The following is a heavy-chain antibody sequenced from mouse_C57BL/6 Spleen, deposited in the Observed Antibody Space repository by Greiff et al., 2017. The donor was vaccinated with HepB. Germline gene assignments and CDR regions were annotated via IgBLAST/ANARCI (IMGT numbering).Heavy chain of an antibody. V-gene: IGHV5-6*02. D-gene: IGHD2-5*01. J-gene: IGHJ4*01. CDR2: ISSGGSYT. CDR1: GFTFSSYG. Sequence: DVMLVESGGDLVKPGGSLKLSCAASGFTFSSYGMSWVRQTPDKRLEWVATISSGGSYTYYPDSVKGRFTISRDNAKNTLYLQMSSLKSEDTAMYYCARAYSNYEGGAMDYWGQGTSVTVSS. CDR3: ARAYSNYEGGAMDY.